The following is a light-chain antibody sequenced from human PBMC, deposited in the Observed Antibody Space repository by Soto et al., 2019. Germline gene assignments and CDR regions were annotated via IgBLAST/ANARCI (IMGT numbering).Light chain of an antibody. J-gene: IGLJ1*01. CDR2: EGS. CDR3: CSYAGSSTFV. CDR1: SSDVGSYNL. V-gene: IGLV2-23*03. Sequence: QSVLTQPASVSGSPGQSITISCTGTSSDVGSYNLVSWYQQHPVKAPKLMIYEGSKRPSGVSNRFSGSKSGNTASLTISGLQAEDEAYYYCCSYAGSSTFVVGTGTKATVL.